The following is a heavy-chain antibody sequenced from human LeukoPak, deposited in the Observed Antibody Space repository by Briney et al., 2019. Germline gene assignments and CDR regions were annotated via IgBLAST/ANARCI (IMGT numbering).Heavy chain of an antibody. CDR3: ARGSEWFGKFDF. V-gene: IGHV4-59*01. CDR1: GGAITTYY. D-gene: IGHD3-10*01. Sequence: KSSETLSLTCTVSGGAITTYYWSWIRQSPGRGLEWIGYIFSDGTTNYNPSLKSRVTISIDTSKNQFSLKLSSVTAADAAVYYCARGSEWFGKFDFWGLGTLVTVS. CDR2: IFSDGTT. J-gene: IGHJ4*02.